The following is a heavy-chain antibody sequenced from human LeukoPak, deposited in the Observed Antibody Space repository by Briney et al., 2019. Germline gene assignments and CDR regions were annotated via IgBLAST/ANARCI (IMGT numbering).Heavy chain of an antibody. CDR3: AKTRPLDSSSWSHGDY. CDR2: ISANGGGT. CDR1: GFTFSNYA. D-gene: IGHD6-13*01. Sequence: GGSLRLSCAASGFTFSNYAMIWVRQAPGKGLEWVSAISANGGGTYYADAVKGRFTISRDNSKNTLYLQMNSLRAEDTDVYYCAKTRPLDSSSWSHGDYWGQGTLVTVSS. V-gene: IGHV3-23*01. J-gene: IGHJ4*02.